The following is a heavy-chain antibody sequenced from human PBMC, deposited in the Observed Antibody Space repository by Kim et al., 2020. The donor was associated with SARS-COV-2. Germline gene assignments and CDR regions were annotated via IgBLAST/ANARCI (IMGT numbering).Heavy chain of an antibody. J-gene: IGHJ6*02. CDR3: ARVIAAAGIVGYYYYGMDV. D-gene: IGHD6-13*01. CDR1: GDSVSSNSAA. Sequence: SQTLSLTCAISGDSVSSNSAAWNWIRQSPSRCLEWLGRTYYRSKWYNDYAVSVKSRITINPDTSKNQFSLQLNSVTPEDTAVYYCARVIAAAGIVGYYYYGMDVWGQGTTVTVSS. CDR2: TYYRSKWYN. V-gene: IGHV6-1*01.